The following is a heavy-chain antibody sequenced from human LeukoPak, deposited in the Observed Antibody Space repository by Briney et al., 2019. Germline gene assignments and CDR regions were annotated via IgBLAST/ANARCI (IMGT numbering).Heavy chain of an antibody. CDR3: ARGPRPSTVTTS. J-gene: IGHJ5*02. Sequence: GGSLRLSCAASGFTVSSNYMSWVRQAPGKGLEWVSVIYGGGNTYYADSVKGRFAVSRDNSRNTLYLQMNSLRAEDTAVYYCARGPRPSTVTTSWGQGTLVTVSS. D-gene: IGHD4-17*01. CDR1: GFTVSSNY. CDR2: IYGGGNT. V-gene: IGHV3-53*05.